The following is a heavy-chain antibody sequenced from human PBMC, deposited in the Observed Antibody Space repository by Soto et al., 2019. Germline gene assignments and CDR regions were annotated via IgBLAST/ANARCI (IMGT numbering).Heavy chain of an antibody. J-gene: IGHJ6*02. V-gene: IGHV1-3*01. CDR1: GYTFTSYA. Sequence: VASVKVSCKASGYTFTSYAMHWVRQAPGQRLEWMGWINAGNGNTKYSQKFQGRVTITRDTSASTAYMELSSLRSEDTAVYYCARDLTMRVPGELLPQYYYYYGMDVWGQGTTVTVSS. CDR2: INAGNGNT. D-gene: IGHD3-10*01. CDR3: ARDLTMRVPGELLPQYYYYYGMDV.